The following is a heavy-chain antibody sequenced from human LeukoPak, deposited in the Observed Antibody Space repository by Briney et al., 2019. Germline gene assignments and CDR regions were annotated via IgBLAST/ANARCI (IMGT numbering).Heavy chain of an antibody. Sequence: ASVKLSCNASGYTFIGYFMHWVRQAPGQGLEWMGWINPNSGGTNYAQKFQGRVTMTRDTSISTAYMELSRLRSDDTAVYYCASLRLVDYWGQGTLVTVSS. CDR1: GYTFIGYF. CDR3: ASLRLVDY. CDR2: INPNSGGT. V-gene: IGHV1-2*02. J-gene: IGHJ4*02.